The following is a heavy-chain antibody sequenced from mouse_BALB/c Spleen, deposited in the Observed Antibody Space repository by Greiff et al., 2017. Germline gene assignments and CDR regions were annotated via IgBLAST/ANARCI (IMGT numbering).Heavy chain of an antibody. CDR1: GFSLTRYG. V-gene: IGHV2-9*02. CDR2: IWAGGST. J-gene: IGHJ1*01. D-gene: IGHD1-1*01. Sequence: QVQLKASGPGLVAPSQSLSITCTVSGFSLTRYGVHWVRQPPGKGLEWLGVIWAGGSTNYNSALMSRLSISKDNSKSQVFLQMNSLQTDDTAMYYCARDLITTVVARNWYFDVWGAGTTVTVSA. CDR3: ARDLITTVVARNWYFDV.